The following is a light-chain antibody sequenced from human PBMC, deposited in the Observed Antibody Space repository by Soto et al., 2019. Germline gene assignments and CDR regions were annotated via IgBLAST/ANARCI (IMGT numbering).Light chain of an antibody. V-gene: IGLV1-40*01. CDR3: QSYDSSLSGVV. CDR1: SSNIGAGYD. CDR2: GNS. J-gene: IGLJ2*01. Sequence: SVLTQPPSVSGAPGQRVTISCTGSSSNIGAGYDVHWYQQLPGTAPKLLIYGNSNRPSGVPDRFSVSKSGTSASLAITRLQAEDEADYYCQSYDSSLSGVVFGGGTKLTVL.